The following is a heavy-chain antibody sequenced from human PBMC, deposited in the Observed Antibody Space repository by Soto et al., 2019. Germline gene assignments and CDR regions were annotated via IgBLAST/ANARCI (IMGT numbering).Heavy chain of an antibody. CDR1: GFTFSSYS. CDR2: ITSSSSRV. CDR3: ARDLEGFSRTDDY. Sequence: EVQLVESGGGLVQPGGSLRLSCAASGFTFSSYSMNWVRQAPGKGLEWVSYITSSSSRVYYADSVKGRFTISRDNAKNSLYLQMNSLRDEDTAVYYCARDLEGFSRTDDYWGQGTLVTVSS. V-gene: IGHV3-48*02. D-gene: IGHD3-3*02. J-gene: IGHJ4*02.